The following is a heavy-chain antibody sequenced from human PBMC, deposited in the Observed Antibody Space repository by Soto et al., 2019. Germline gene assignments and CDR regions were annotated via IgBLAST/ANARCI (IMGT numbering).Heavy chain of an antibody. CDR3: ARGGCSSTSCYGMDV. CDR2: INPNSGGT. Sequence: QVQLVQSGAEVKKPGASVKVSCKASGYTFTGYYMHWVRQAPGQGLEWMGWINPNSGGTNYAHKFQGWVTMTRDRTISTAYMELSRLRSDATAGYYCARGGCSSTSCYGMDVWGQGTSVTVSS. D-gene: IGHD2-2*01. J-gene: IGHJ6*02. CDR1: GYTFTGYY. V-gene: IGHV1-2*04.